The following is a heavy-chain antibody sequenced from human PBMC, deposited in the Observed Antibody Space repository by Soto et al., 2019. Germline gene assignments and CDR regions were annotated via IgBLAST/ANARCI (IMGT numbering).Heavy chain of an antibody. V-gene: IGHV1-46*01. Sequence: QVQLVQSGAEVKKPGASVKASCKASGYTFTNYYLHWVRQAPGQGLEWMGIINPSGGSTRYAQKFQGRVTMTRDTSTSTVYMELSSLRSEDTAVYYCARVGVAALVDFDYWGQGTLVTVSS. CDR3: ARVGVAALVDFDY. J-gene: IGHJ4*02. CDR1: GYTFTNYY. D-gene: IGHD2-21*01. CDR2: INPSGGST.